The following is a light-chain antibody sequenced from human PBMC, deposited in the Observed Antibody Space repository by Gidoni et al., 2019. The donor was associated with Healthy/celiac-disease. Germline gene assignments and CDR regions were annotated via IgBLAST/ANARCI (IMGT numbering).Light chain of an antibody. J-gene: IGKJ4*01. V-gene: IGKV1-33*01. Sequence: DIQMTQSPSSLSASVGDRVTITCQASQDISNYLNWYQQKPGKAPKLLIYDASNLETGVPSRFSGSGSGTDFTFTISSLQPEDIETYYCQQYDNLPTFXGXTKVEIK. CDR3: QQYDNLPT. CDR1: QDISNY. CDR2: DAS.